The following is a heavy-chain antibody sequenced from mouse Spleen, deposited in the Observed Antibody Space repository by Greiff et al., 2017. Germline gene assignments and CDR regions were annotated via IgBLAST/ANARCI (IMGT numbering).Heavy chain of an antibody. V-gene: IGHV1-76*01. CDR1: GYTFTDYY. D-gene: IGHD4-1*02. J-gene: IGHJ3*01. CDR2: IYPGSGNT. CDR3: ARGTAPTGTAWFAY. Sequence: QVHVKQSGAELVRPGASVKLSCKASGYTFTDYYINWVKQRPGQGLEWIARIYPGSGNTYYNEKFKGKATLTAEKSSSTAYMQLSSLTSEDSAVYFCARGTAPTGTAWFAYWGQGTLVTVSA.